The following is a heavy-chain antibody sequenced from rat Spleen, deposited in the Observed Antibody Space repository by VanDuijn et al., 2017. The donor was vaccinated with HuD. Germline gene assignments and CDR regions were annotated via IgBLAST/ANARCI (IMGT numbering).Heavy chain of an antibody. V-gene: IGHV5-58*01. CDR2: INTGGGNT. Sequence: EVQLVETGGGLVQPGRSLKLSCVASGFTFSSYWMYWIRQAPGKGLEWVSSINTGGGNTYYRDSVKGRFTISRDNAQNTLYLQMNSLRSEDTATYYCTRKYYDGSYYYIDYGGQGVMVTVSS. CDR3: TRKYYDGSYYYIDY. J-gene: IGHJ2*01. CDR1: GFTFSSYW. D-gene: IGHD1-12*02.